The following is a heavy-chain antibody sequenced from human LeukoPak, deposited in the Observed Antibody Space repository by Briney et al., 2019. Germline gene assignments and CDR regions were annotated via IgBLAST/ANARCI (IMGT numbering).Heavy chain of an antibody. V-gene: IGHV4-59*12. D-gene: IGHD2-2*01. CDR3: ARDSGIGYCSSTSCPHAFDI. CDR2: IYYSGST. Sequence: SETLSLTCTVSGGSISSYYWSWIRQPPGKGLEWIGYIYYSGSTNYNPSLKSRVTISVDRSKNQFSLKLSSVTAADTAVYYCARDSGIGYCSSTSCPHAFDIWGQGTMVTVSS. CDR1: GGSISSYY. J-gene: IGHJ3*02.